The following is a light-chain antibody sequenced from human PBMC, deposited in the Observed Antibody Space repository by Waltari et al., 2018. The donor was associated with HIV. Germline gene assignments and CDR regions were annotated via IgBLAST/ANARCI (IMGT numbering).Light chain of an antibody. CDR3: ASWDASLSGHYV. V-gene: IGLV1-47*01. CDR1: SSNIGSNY. Sequence: QSVLTQPPSASGTPGQRVTISCSGSSSNIGSNYVYWYQQVPGTAPKLLLYRNNQRPSGVPARFSGSKSGTSASLAISGLRSEDEADYYCASWDASLSGHYVFGPGTRVTVL. CDR2: RNN. J-gene: IGLJ1*01.